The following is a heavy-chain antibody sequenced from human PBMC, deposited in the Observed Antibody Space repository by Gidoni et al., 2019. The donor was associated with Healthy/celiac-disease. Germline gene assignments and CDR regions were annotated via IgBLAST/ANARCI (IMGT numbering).Heavy chain of an antibody. Sequence: QVQLVESGGGVVQPGRSLRLSCAASGFTFSSYGMHWVRQAPGKGLEWVAVISYDGSNKYYADSVKGRFTISRDNSKNTLYLQMNSLRAEDTAVYYCAKDQGPGLEAFDIWGQGTMVTVSS. CDR2: ISYDGSNK. J-gene: IGHJ3*02. V-gene: IGHV3-30*18. D-gene: IGHD1-1*01. CDR3: AKDQGPGLEAFDI. CDR1: GFTFSSYG.